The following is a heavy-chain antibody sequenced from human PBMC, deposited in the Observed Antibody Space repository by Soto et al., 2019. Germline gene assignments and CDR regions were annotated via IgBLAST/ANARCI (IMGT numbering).Heavy chain of an antibody. CDR2: IYYSGST. CDR3: ARQFITGTYFDY. D-gene: IGHD1-7*01. V-gene: IGHV4-39*01. Sequence: QLQLQESGPGLVKPSETLSLTCTVSGGSISSSSYYWGWIRQPPGKGLEWIGSIYYSGSTYYNPSRKSRVTISVDTSKNQFSLKLSSVTAADTAVYYCARQFITGTYFDYWGQGTLVTVSS. CDR1: GGSISSSSYY. J-gene: IGHJ4*02.